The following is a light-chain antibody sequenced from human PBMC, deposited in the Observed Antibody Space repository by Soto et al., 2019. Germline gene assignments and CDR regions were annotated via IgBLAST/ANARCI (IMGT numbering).Light chain of an antibody. J-gene: IGKJ2*01. CDR3: QQSYSIPYT. CDR1: QSIISY. V-gene: IGKV1-39*01. Sequence: DIPMTQSPSSLSASVGDRVTITCRASQSIISYLNWYQQRPGMAPKLLIYAASSLQSGVPSRFSGSGSGTDFTLTISSLHPEDFATYYCQQSYSIPYTFGQGTKLEIK. CDR2: AAS.